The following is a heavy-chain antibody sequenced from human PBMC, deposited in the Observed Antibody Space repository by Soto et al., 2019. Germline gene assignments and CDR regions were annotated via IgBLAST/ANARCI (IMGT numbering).Heavy chain of an antibody. CDR2: ISYDGSNK. CDR1: GFTFSSYG. J-gene: IGHJ4*02. D-gene: IGHD4-17*01. CDR3: AKDSRTDYGDYDY. V-gene: IGHV3-30*18. Sequence: PGGSLRLSCAASGFTFSSYGMHWVRQAPGKGLEWVSVISYDGSNKYYADSVKGRFTISRDNSKNTLYLQMNSLRAEDTAVYYCAKDSRTDYGDYDYWGQGTLATVSS.